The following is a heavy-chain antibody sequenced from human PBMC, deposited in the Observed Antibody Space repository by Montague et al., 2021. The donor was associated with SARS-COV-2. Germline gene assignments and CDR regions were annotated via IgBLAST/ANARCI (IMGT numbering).Heavy chain of an antibody. CDR2: VDHRGSS. D-gene: IGHD3-3*01. CDR3: ARGQVTVFGVLIMLPAAGPLDS. J-gene: IGHJ3*02. Sequence: CAVYGGSFSDYYWTWIRQAPGKGLEWIGEVDHRGSSSYNPSLQSRLTISVDRSKNQFSLRLTSVTAADTAVYYCARGQVTVFGVLIMLPAAGPLDSWGLGTKVTVSS. CDR1: GGSFSDYY. V-gene: IGHV4-34*01.